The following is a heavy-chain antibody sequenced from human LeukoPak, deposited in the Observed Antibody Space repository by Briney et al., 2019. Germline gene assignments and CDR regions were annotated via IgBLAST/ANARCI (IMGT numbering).Heavy chain of an antibody. Sequence: PGRSLRLSCAASGFTFSSYAMQWVRQAPGKGLEWVAVISYDGSNKYYADSVKGRFTISRDNSKNTLYLQMNSLRAEDTAVYYCARDSSGWSSYYYYGMDVWGQGTTVTVSS. J-gene: IGHJ6*02. CDR2: ISYDGSNK. CDR1: GFTFSSYA. V-gene: IGHV3-30-3*01. CDR3: ARDSSGWSSYYYYGMDV. D-gene: IGHD6-19*01.